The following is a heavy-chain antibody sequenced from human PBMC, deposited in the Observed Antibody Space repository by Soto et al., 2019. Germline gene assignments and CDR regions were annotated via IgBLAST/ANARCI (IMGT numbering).Heavy chain of an antibody. V-gene: IGHV3-43D*04. CDR1: GFTFDDYA. D-gene: IGHD6-13*01. J-gene: IGHJ4*02. Sequence: EVQLVESGGVVVQFGGSLRLSCAASGFTFDDYAMHWVRQAPGKGLEWVSLITRDGATTYYADSVKGRFTISRDNSKNSLYPQMNSLRPDDTAFYYCAKDGGYSDSWFGYSDYWGQGTLVTVSS. CDR2: ITRDGATT. CDR3: AKDGGYSDSWFGYSDY.